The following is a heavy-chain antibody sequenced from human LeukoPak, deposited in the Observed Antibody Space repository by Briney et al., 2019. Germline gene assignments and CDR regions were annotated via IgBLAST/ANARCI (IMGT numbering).Heavy chain of an antibody. V-gene: IGHV3-66*01. D-gene: IGHD1-26*01. CDR1: GFTVSSNY. J-gene: IGHJ4*02. Sequence: GGSLRLSCAASGFTVSSNYMSWVRQAPGKGLEWVSVIYSGGSTYYADSVKGRFTMSRDNSKNTLYLQMNTLRAEDTAVYYCAKTGSSRFDYWGQGTLVTVSS. CDR2: IYSGGST. CDR3: AKTGSSRFDY.